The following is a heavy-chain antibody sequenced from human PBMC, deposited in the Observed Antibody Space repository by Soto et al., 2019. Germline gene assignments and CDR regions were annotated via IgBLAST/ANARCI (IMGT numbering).Heavy chain of an antibody. CDR2: IYYSGGT. Sequence: SETLSLTCTVSGGSISSYYWSWIRQPPGKGLEWIGYIYYSGGTNYNPSLKSRVTISVDTSKNQFSLKLSSVTAADTAVYYCARESRSWYDSIWDYWGQGTLVTVS. D-gene: IGHD6-13*01. CDR1: GGSISSYY. CDR3: ARESRSWYDSIWDY. J-gene: IGHJ4*02. V-gene: IGHV4-59*12.